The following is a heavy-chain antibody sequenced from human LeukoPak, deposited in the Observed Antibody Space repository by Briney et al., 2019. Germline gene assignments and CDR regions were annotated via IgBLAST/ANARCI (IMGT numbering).Heavy chain of an antibody. V-gene: IGHV3-13*01. D-gene: IGHD3/OR15-3a*01. CDR1: GFTFSSYD. CDR3: ARGRPWTQEGFDI. J-gene: IGHJ3*02. Sequence: GGSLRLSCAASGFTFSSYDMHWVRQATGKGLEWVSAIGTAGDTYYPGSVKGRFTISRENAKNSLYLQMNSLRAGGTAVYYCARGRPWTQEGFDIWGQGTMVTVSS. CDR2: IGTAGDT.